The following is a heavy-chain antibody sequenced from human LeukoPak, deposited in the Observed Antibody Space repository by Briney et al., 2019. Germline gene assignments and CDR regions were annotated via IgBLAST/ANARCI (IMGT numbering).Heavy chain of an antibody. V-gene: IGHV3-13*05. CDR2: IGTAGDP. J-gene: IGHJ5*02. CDR1: GFTFSSHD. D-gene: IGHD6-19*01. Sequence: GGSLRLSCAASGFTFSSHDMHWVRQTTGKGLEWVSGIGTAGDPYYLDSVKGRFTISRDNSKNTLDLQMNSLRVEDTAVYYCAKDLYSNGWYNYFDPWGQGTLVTVSS. CDR3: AKDLYSNGWYNYFDP.